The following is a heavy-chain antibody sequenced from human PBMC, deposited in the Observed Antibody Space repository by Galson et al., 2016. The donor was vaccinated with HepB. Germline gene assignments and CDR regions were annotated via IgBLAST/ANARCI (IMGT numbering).Heavy chain of an antibody. CDR3: ARIWVRDGLDY. V-gene: IGHV1-46*01. J-gene: IGHJ4*02. CDR1: GYTFTNYY. D-gene: IGHD3-10*01. CDR2: INHSGGST. Sequence: SVKVSCKASGYTFTNYYIHWVRQAPGQGLEWMGIINHSGGSTHYAQKFQGRVTMTRDTSTNTAYMELSSLRLEDTAVYYCARIWVRDGLDYWGQGTLVTVSS.